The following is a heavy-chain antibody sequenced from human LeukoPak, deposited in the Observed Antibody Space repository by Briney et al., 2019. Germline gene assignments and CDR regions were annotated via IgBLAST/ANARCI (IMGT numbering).Heavy chain of an antibody. Sequence: PGRSLRLSCAASGFTFSSYGMHWVRQAPGKGLEWVAVISYDGSNKYYADSVKGRFTISRDNSKNTLYLQMSSLRAEDTAVYYCATAYSSSSGYYYYGMDVWGQGTTVTVSS. CDR2: ISYDGSNK. V-gene: IGHV3-30*03. D-gene: IGHD6-6*01. J-gene: IGHJ6*02. CDR3: ATAYSSSSGYYYYGMDV. CDR1: GFTFSSYG.